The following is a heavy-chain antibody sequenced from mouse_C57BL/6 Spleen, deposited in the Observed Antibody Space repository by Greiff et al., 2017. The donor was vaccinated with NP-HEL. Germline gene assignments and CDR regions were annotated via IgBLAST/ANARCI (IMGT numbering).Heavy chain of an antibody. CDR2: IHPSDSDT. CDR1: GYTFTSYW. CDR3: AIGGYGGGYYAMDY. D-gene: IGHD2-2*01. Sequence: QVQLQQPGAELVKPGASVKVSCKASGYTFTSYWMHWVKQRPGQGLEWIGRIHPSDSDTNYNQKFKGKATLTVDKSSSTAYMQLSSLTAEDSAVYYGAIGGYGGGYYAMDYWGQGTSVTVSS. J-gene: IGHJ4*01. V-gene: IGHV1-74*01.